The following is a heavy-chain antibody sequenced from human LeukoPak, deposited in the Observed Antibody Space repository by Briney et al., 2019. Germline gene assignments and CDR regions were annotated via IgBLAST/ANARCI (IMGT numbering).Heavy chain of an antibody. V-gene: IGHV4-4*07. D-gene: IGHD3-10*01. CDR3: TRRPYTGWFLD. CDR2: LHASEST. J-gene: IGHJ4*02. Sequence: PSETLSLTCTVSGAYISNYYWTWVRQPAAQGLEWIGRLHASESTVYNPSLKSRVTMSMDTSKDQLSLTLTSVTATDTAIYYCTRRPYTGWFLDWGQGTLVTVSS. CDR1: GAYISNYY.